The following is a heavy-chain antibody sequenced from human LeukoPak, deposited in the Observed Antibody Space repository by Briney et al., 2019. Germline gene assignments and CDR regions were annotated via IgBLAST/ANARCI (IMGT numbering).Heavy chain of an antibody. D-gene: IGHD4-11*01. Sequence: SETLSLTCTVSGGSISSYYWGWIRQPPGKGLEWIGSIYYSGSTYYNPSLKSRVTISVDTSKNQFSLKLSSVTAADTAVYYCARHGRYSNYGGFDYWGQGTLVTVSS. V-gene: IGHV4-39*01. J-gene: IGHJ4*02. CDR2: IYYSGST. CDR3: ARHGRYSNYGGFDY. CDR1: GGSISSYY.